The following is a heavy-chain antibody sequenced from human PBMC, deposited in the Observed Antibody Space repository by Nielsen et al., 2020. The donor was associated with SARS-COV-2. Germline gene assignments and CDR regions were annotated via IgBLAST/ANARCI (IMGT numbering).Heavy chain of an antibody. Sequence: PGKGLEWIGSIYYSGSTYYNPSLKSRVTISVDTSKNQFSLKLSSVTAADTAVYYCARGKQRLRYFDWLSYWFDPWGQGTLVTVSS. D-gene: IGHD3-9*01. CDR2: IYYSGST. V-gene: IGHV4-39*07. J-gene: IGHJ5*02. CDR3: ARGKQRLRYFDWLSYWFDP.